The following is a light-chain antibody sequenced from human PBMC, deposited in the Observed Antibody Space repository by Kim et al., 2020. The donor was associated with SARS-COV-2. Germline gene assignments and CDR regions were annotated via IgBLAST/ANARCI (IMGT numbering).Light chain of an antibody. Sequence: VALGQTVRITCQGDSIRSYYATWYQQKPGQAPILVIYGKNNRPSGIPDLFSGSSSGNTASLTITGTQAGDDADYYCNSRDSNDNVVFGGGTQLTVL. V-gene: IGLV3-19*01. CDR3: NSRDSNDNVV. J-gene: IGLJ2*01. CDR2: GKN. CDR1: SIRSYY.